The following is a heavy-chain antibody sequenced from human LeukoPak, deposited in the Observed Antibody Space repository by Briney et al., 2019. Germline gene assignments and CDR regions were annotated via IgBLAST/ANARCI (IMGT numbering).Heavy chain of an antibody. Sequence: PSETLSLTCTVSAAPITSYYWSWIRQPPGKGLEWIGYIYYSGSTNSNPSLKSRVAISVDTSKNQVSLRLSSVTAADTAVYYCARGGSIVGATPHDAFDIWGQGTVVTVS. J-gene: IGHJ3*02. CDR1: AAPITSYY. CDR2: IYYSGST. D-gene: IGHD1-26*01. V-gene: IGHV4-59*01. CDR3: ARGGSIVGATPHDAFDI.